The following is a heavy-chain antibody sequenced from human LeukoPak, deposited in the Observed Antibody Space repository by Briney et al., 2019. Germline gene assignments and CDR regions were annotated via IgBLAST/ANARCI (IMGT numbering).Heavy chain of an antibody. D-gene: IGHD2-8*01. CDR2: IKEDGSDK. V-gene: IGHV3-7*01. CDR3: ARIHVYGLDI. J-gene: IGHJ3*02. CDR1: GLTFSYYW. Sequence: GGSLRLSCAASGLTFSYYWMSWVRQAPGKGLEWVANIKEDGSDKYYVDSLRGRFTISRDNAKNSLSLQMNSLRAEDTGVYFCARIHVYGLDIWGQGTMVTVSS.